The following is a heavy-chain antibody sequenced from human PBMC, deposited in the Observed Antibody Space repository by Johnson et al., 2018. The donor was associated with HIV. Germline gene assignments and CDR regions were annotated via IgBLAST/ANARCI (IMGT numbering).Heavy chain of an antibody. CDR1: GFTFSSYG. V-gene: IGHV3-30*18. D-gene: IGHD3-3*01. CDR3: AKAFWSGYYPHAFDI. CDR2: ISYDGTNQ. Sequence: QEQLVESGGGVVQPGRSLRLSCAASGFTFSSYGMHWVRQAPGEGLEWVAVISYDGTNQYHADSVKGRFTISRDNAKKSLYLQMNSLRAEDTALYYCAKAFWSGYYPHAFDIWGQGTMVTVSS. J-gene: IGHJ3*02.